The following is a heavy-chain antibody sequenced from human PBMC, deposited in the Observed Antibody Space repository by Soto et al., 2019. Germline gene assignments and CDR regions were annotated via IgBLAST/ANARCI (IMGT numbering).Heavy chain of an antibody. CDR3: ARTYPNNDRSGYYLAYYYYGMDV. Sequence: SETLSLTCAVYGGSFSGYYWSWIRQPPGKGLEWIGEINHSGSTNYNPSLKSRVAISVDTSKNQFSLKLSSVTAADTAVYYCARTYPNNDRSGYYLAYYYYGMDVWGQGTTVTVSS. CDR1: GGSFSGYY. D-gene: IGHD3-22*01. CDR2: INHSGST. V-gene: IGHV4-34*01. J-gene: IGHJ6*02.